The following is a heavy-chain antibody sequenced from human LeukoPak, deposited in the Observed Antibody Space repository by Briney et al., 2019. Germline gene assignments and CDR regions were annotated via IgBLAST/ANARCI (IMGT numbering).Heavy chain of an antibody. V-gene: IGHV3-21*01. J-gene: IGHJ4*02. D-gene: IGHD6-6*01. CDR2: ISSSSSYI. Sequence: GGSLRLSCAASGFTFSSYSMNWVRQAPGKGLEWVSSISSSSSYIYYADSVKGRFTISRDNAKNSLYLQMNSLRAEDTAVYYCATNGAREGYFDYWGQGTLVTVSS. CDR3: ATNGAREGYFDY. CDR1: GFTFSSYS.